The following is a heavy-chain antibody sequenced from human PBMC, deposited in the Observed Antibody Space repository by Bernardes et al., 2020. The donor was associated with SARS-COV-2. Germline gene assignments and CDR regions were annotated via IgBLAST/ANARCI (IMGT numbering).Heavy chain of an antibody. J-gene: IGHJ5*02. CDR3: ARDHISGWGIGAS. V-gene: IGHV3-30-3*01. D-gene: IGHD6-19*01. Sequence: GGSLRLSCAASGFTFSSYAMHWVRQAPGKGLEWVAVISYDGSNKYYAASVKGRFTISRDNSKNTLYLQMNSLRAEDTAVYYCARDHISGWGIGASWGQGTLVTVSS. CDR1: GFTFSSYA. CDR2: ISYDGSNK.